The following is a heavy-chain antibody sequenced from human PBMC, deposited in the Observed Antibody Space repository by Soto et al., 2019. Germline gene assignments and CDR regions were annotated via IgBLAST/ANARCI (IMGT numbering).Heavy chain of an antibody. CDR3: ARENPRDYYGSGSYSYYYGMDV. V-gene: IGHV1-69*08. J-gene: IGHJ6*02. CDR1: GGTFSSYT. D-gene: IGHD3-10*01. CDR2: IIPILGIA. Sequence: QVQLVQSGAEVTKPGSSVKVSCKASGGTFSSYTISWVRQAPGQGLEWMGRIIPILGIANYAQKFQGRVTITADKSTSTAYMELSSQRSEDTAVYYCARENPRDYYGSGSYSYYYGMDVWGQGTTVTVSS.